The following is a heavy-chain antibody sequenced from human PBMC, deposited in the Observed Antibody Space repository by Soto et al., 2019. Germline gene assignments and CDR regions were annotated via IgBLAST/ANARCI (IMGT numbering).Heavy chain of an antibody. D-gene: IGHD3-22*01. CDR1: GGSISSGGYY. CDR3: ARDPQLGYYDSSGNDAFDI. V-gene: IGHV4-31*03. Sequence: SETLSLTCTVSGGSISSGGYYWSWIRQHPGKGLEWIGYIYYSGSTYYNPSLKSRVTISVDTSKNQFSLKLSSVTAADTAVYYCARDPQLGYYDSSGNDAFDIWGQGAMVTVSS. CDR2: IYYSGST. J-gene: IGHJ3*02.